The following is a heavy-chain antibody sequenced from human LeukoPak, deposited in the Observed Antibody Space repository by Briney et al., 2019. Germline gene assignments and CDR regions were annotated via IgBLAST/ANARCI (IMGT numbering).Heavy chain of an antibody. CDR1: GYTFTCYY. J-gene: IGHJ5*02. D-gene: IGHD2-2*01. CDR3: ARATQIVVVPAAPFDP. V-gene: IGHV1-46*01. CDR2: INPSGGST. Sequence: ASVKVSCKASGYTFTCYYMHWVRQAPGQGLEWMGIINPSGGSTSYAQKFQGRVTMTRDTSTSTVYMELSSLRSEGTAVYYCARATQIVVVPAAPFDPWGQGTLVTVSS.